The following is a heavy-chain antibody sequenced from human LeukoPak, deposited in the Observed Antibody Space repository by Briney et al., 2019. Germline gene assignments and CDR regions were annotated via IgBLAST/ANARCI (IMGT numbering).Heavy chain of an antibody. D-gene: IGHD3-10*01. CDR3: ARGDRPGY. Sequence: GGSLRLSCAASGFTFSSYAMHWVRQAPGKGLEWVAVISYDGSNKYYADSAKGRFTISRDNSKNTLYLQMNSLRAEDTAVYYCARGDRPGYWGQGTLVAVSS. J-gene: IGHJ4*02. CDR1: GFTFSSYA. V-gene: IGHV3-30-3*01. CDR2: ISYDGSNK.